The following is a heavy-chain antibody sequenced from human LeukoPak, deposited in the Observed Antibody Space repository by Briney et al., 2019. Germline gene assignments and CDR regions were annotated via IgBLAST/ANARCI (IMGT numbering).Heavy chain of an antibody. CDR1: GFTFSSSA. CDR2: NSSSGGST. V-gene: IGHV3-64*05. J-gene: IGHJ4*02. D-gene: IGHD3-10*01. Sequence: PGGSLRLSCSASGFTFSSSAMHWVRQAPGKAREYLSANSSSGGSTYYAHSVEGRFTISRDNSKNTLSVQMSSLRAEDTAVYYCVKDSRASGRGGDFDYWGQGTLVTVSS. CDR3: VKDSRASGRGGDFDY.